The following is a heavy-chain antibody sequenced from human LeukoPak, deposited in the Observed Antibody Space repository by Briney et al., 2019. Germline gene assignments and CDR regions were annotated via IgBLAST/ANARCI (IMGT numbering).Heavy chain of an antibody. D-gene: IGHD1-20*01. V-gene: IGHV1-2*02. J-gene: IGHJ5*02. Sequence: ASVKVSCKASGYTFSDYYVHWVRQAPGQGLEWMGWINPKSGGTIYAKKFQGRVTVTRDTSINTAYMEFRSLRSDDTAVYYCARGAHITSTAGGWFDPWGQGTLVTISS. CDR3: ARGAHITSTAGGWFDP. CDR2: INPKSGGT. CDR1: GYTFSDYY.